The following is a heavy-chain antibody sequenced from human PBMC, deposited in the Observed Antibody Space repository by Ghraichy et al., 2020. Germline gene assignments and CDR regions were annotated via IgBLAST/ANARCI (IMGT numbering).Heavy chain of an antibody. V-gene: IGHV3-48*01. CDR2: ITSSSSTI. J-gene: IGHJ2*01. CDR3: ARDSGYGGSCDL. CDR1: GFTFGNYH. Sequence: SCEASGFTFGNYHMVWVRQAPGKGLEWVSYITSSSSTIYYADSVKGRFTISRDNSKNSLYLQMISLSVEDTAVYYCARDSGYGGSCDLCGRGILVSVSS. D-gene: IGHD2-15*01.